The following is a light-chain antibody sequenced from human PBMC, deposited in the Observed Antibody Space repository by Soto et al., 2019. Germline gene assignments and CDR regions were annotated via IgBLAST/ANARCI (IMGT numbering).Light chain of an antibody. CDR2: GAS. CDR1: QSVSSN. V-gene: IGKV3-15*01. Sequence: EIVMPQSPATLSVSPGATFTLSGRASQSVSSNLAWYQQKPGQAPSLLIYGASTRATDIPPRFSASGSGTDFTLTISRLEPEDFAVFFCQQYGTSEIIFGQGTRLEIK. CDR3: QQYGTSEII. J-gene: IGKJ5*01.